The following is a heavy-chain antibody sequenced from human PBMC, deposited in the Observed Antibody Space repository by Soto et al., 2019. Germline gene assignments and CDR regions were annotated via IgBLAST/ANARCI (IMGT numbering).Heavy chain of an antibody. CDR2: IYWDDDK. D-gene: IGHD2-15*01. Sequence: QITLKESGPTLVKPTQTLTLTCTFSGFSLRISGVGVGWIRQPPGKALEWLALIYWDDDKRYSPSLKSRLTITTYTSKNRVVLTMTNMDPVDTATYYCAHSATVSDAFDIWGQGTMVTVSS. J-gene: IGHJ3*02. CDR3: AHSATVSDAFDI. V-gene: IGHV2-5*02. CDR1: GFSLRISGVG.